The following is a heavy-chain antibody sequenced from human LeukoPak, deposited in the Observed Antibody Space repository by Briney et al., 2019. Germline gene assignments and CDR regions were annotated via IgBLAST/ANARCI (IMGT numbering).Heavy chain of an antibody. CDR2: IKQDGSEK. D-gene: IGHD3-3*01. Sequence: GGSLRLSCAASGFTFSSYWMSWVRQAPGKGLEWVANIKQDGSEKYYVDSVKGRFTISRDNAKNSLYLQMNSLRAEDTAVYYCARDKGSDFWSGTNWFDPWSQGTLVTVSS. V-gene: IGHV3-7*01. CDR3: ARDKGSDFWSGTNWFDP. J-gene: IGHJ5*02. CDR1: GFTFSSYW.